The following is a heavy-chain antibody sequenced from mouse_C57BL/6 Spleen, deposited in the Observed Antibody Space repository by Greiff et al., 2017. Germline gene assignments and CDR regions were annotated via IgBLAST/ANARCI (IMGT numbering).Heavy chain of an antibody. CDR1: GYTFTSYW. V-gene: IGHV1-69*01. CDR2: IDPSDSYT. Sequence: VKLQQPGAELVMPGASVKLSCKASGYTFTSYWMHWVKQRPGQGLEWIGEIDPSDSYTNYNQKFKGKSTLTVDKSSSTAYMQLSSLTSEDSAVYYCARLTTVVAEAMDYWGQGTSVTVSS. J-gene: IGHJ4*01. D-gene: IGHD1-1*01. CDR3: ARLTTVVAEAMDY.